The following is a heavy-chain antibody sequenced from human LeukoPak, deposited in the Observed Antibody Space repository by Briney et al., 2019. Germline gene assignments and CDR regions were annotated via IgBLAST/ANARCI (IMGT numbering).Heavy chain of an antibody. CDR3: AKPYTAMVDFGS. V-gene: IGHV3-23*01. Sequence: KTGGSLRLSCAASGFTFSSYGMSWVRQAPGKGLEWVSAISGSGGSTYYADSVKGRFTISRDNSKNTLYLQVSSLRAEDAAVYYCAKPYTAMVDFGSWGQGTLVTVSS. D-gene: IGHD5-18*01. CDR1: GFTFSSYG. CDR2: ISGSGGST. J-gene: IGHJ4*02.